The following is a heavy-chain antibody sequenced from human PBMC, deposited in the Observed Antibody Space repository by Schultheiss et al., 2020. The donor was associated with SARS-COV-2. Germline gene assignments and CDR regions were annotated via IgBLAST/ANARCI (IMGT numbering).Heavy chain of an antibody. CDR3: ARHRHYSYAFDI. V-gene: IGHV4-38-2*01. CDR2: IYYSGST. J-gene: IGHJ3*02. Sequence: SQTLSLTCAVSGYSISSGYYWGWIRQPPGKGLEWIGYIYYSGSTNYNPSLKSRVTISVDTSKNQFSLKLSSVTAADTAVYYCARHRHYSYAFDIWGQGTMVTVSS. CDR1: GYSISSGYY. D-gene: IGHD4-11*01.